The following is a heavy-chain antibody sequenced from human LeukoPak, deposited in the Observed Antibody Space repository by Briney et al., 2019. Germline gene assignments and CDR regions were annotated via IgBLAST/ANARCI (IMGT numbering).Heavy chain of an antibody. CDR1: GGTFSSYA. Sequence: SVKVSCKASGGTFSSYAISWVRQAPGQGLEWMGGIIPIFGTANYAQKFQGRVTMTRNTSISTAYMELSSLRSEDTAVYYCAREAGYRIYYYYYMDVWGKGTTVTVSS. CDR3: AREAGYRIYYYYYMDV. J-gene: IGHJ6*03. CDR2: IIPIFGTA. D-gene: IGHD3-9*01. V-gene: IGHV1-69*05.